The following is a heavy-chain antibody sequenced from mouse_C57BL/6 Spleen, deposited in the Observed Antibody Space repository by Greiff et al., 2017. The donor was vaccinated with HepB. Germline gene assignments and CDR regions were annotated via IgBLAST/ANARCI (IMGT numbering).Heavy chain of an antibody. CDR1: GYTFTSYW. D-gene: IGHD1-1*01. V-gene: IGHV1-72*01. CDR3: ACSPYYAMDY. CDR2: IDLNSGGT. Sequence: VQLQQPGAELVKPGASVKLSCKASGYTFTSYWMHWVRQRPGRGLEWIGRIDLNSGGTKYNEKFKSKATLTVDKPSSTAYMQLISLTSEDSAVYYCACSPYYAMDYWGQGTSVTVSS. J-gene: IGHJ4*01.